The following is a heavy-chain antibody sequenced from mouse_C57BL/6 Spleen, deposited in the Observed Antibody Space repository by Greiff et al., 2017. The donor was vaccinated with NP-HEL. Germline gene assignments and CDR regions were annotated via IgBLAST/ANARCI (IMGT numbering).Heavy chain of an antibody. D-gene: IGHD1-1*01. V-gene: IGHV1-80*01. J-gene: IGHJ3*01. CDR1: GYAFSSYW. Sequence: QVHVKQSGAELVKPGASVKISCKASGYAFSSYWMNWVKQRPGKGLEWIGQIYPGDGATNYNGKFKGKATLTADKSSSTAYMQLSSLTSEDSAVYFWARGTVVATFAYWGQGTLVTVSA. CDR3: ARGTVVATFAY. CDR2: IYPGDGAT.